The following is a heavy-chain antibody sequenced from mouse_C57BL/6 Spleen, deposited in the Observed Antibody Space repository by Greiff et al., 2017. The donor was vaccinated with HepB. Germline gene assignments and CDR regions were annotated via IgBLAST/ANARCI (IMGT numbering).Heavy chain of an antibody. CDR1: GYTFTSYW. Sequence: QVQLQQPGAELVRPGSSVKLSCKASGYTFTSYWMQWVKQRPIQGLEWIGNIDPSDSETHYNQKFKDKATLTVDKSTSTAYMQLSSLTSEDSAVYYCARSALGDYGSSYGFAYLGHVTLFTVSA. CDR3: ARSALGDYGSSYGFAY. D-gene: IGHD1-1*01. J-gene: IGHJ3*01. V-gene: IGHV1-52*01. CDR2: IDPSDSET.